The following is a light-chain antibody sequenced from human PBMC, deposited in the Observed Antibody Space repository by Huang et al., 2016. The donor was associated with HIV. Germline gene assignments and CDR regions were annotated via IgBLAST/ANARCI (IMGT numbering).Light chain of an antibody. CDR3: QQVSSFPLS. V-gene: IGKV1-12*02. CDR1: QSIYSS. Sequence: DIQMTQSPSSVSASVGDRVTITCRASQSIYSSLGWYQQKAGKAPNLLIYGVSTLQSGVPSRFSGSGSGTDFTLTISSRRPEDFATYYCQQVSSFPLSFGGGTKVEIK. J-gene: IGKJ4*01. CDR2: GVS.